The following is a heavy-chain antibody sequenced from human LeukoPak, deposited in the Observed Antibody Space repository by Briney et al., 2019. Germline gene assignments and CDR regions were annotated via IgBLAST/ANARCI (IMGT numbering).Heavy chain of an antibody. CDR1: GFTFSSYA. J-gene: IGHJ4*02. D-gene: IGHD1-14*01. V-gene: IGHV3-30-3*01. CDR3: ARDTGY. Sequence: PAGRSLRLSCAASGFTFSSYAMHWVRQAPGKGLEWVAVISYDGSNKYYADSVKGRFTISKDNSKNTLYLQMNSLRAEDTAVYYCARDTGYWGQGTLVTVSS. CDR2: ISYDGSNK.